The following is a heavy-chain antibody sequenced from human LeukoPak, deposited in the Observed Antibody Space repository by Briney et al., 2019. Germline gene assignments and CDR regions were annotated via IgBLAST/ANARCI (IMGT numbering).Heavy chain of an antibody. CDR1: GYTFTSYG. D-gene: IGHD2-15*01. CDR2: ISAYNGNT. V-gene: IGHV1-18*01. J-gene: IGHJ6*02. Sequence: ASVKVSCKASGYTFTSYGISWVRQAPGQGLEWMGWISAYNGNTNYAQKLQGRITMTTDTSTSTAYMELSSLRSEDTAVYYCARGSVVGTYYYYYYGMDVWGQGTTVTVSS. CDR3: ARGSVVGTYYYYYYGMDV.